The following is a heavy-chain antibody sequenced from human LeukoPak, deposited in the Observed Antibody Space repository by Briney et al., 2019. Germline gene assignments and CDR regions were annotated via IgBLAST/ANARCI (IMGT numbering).Heavy chain of an antibody. CDR3: ARGRTGYGSGNYHGYFDY. Sequence: ARSLRLSCAASGFTFSSYSMHWVRQAPRKGLEWVAVISYDGSNKYYADSVKGRFTISRDNSKNTLYLQMNRLRAEDPAVYYCARGRTGYGSGNYHGYFDYWGQGTLVTVSS. D-gene: IGHD3-10*01. CDR1: GFTFSSYS. CDR2: ISYDGSNK. J-gene: IGHJ4*02. V-gene: IGHV3-30*04.